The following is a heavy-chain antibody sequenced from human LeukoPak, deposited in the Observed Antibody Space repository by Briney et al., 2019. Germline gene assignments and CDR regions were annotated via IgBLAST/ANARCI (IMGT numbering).Heavy chain of an antibody. CDR2: TYYRSTWYN. D-gene: IGHD5-18*01. Sequence: SQTLSLTCAISGDSVSSNSAAWIWIRQSPSRGLEWLGRTYYRSTWYNDYAVSVKSRMTINPDTSKNQFSLQLNSVTPEDTAIYYCARAYNYGFDYWGQGTLVTVSS. CDR3: ARAYNYGFDY. CDR1: GDSVSSNSAA. J-gene: IGHJ4*02. V-gene: IGHV6-1*01.